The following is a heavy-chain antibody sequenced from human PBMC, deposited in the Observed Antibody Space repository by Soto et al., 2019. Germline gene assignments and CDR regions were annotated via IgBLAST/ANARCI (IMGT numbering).Heavy chain of an antibody. CDR1: GFNFSTYG. CDR2: ISYDGGGK. J-gene: IGHJ4*02. V-gene: IGHV3-30*18. CDR3: ENDVRGCPDY. Sequence: QVQLVESGGGVVQPGRSLRLSCAASGFNFSTYGVHWVRQAPGKGLEWVGVISYDGGGKYYADSVKGRFTISRDTSKDTMYLQMIRLRPDDTGVYYCENDVRGCPDYWGQGTLVTVSS. D-gene: IGHD3-10*01.